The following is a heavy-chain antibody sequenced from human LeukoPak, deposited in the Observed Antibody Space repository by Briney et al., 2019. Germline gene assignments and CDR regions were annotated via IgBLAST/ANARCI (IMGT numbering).Heavy chain of an antibody. Sequence: SETLSLTCTVSGGSITSSSYYWGWIRQPPGKGLEWIGSVYYSGNTYYDSSLKSRVTISVDTSKNQFSLKLSSVTAADTAIYYCTREYGFMTTVFHAFDIWGQGTMVTVSS. V-gene: IGHV4-39*07. CDR1: GGSITSSSYY. J-gene: IGHJ3*02. CDR2: VYYSGNT. D-gene: IGHD4-17*01. CDR3: TREYGFMTTVFHAFDI.